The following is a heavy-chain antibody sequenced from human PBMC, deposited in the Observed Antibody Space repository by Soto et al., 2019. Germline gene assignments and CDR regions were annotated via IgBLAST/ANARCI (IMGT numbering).Heavy chain of an antibody. CDR3: AKVPGYYDSSGAGGYFDY. CDR1: GFTFSIYA. V-gene: IGHV3-23*01. Sequence: GGSLRLSCAASGFTFSIYAMSWVRQAPGKGLEWVSAISGSGGSTYYADSVKGRFTISRDNSKNTLYLQMNSLRAEDTAVYYCAKVPGYYDSSGAGGYFDYWGQGTLVTVSS. CDR2: ISGSGGST. D-gene: IGHD3-22*01. J-gene: IGHJ4*02.